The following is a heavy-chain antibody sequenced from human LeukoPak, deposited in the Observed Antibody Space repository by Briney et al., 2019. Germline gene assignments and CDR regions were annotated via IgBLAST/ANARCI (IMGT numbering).Heavy chain of an antibody. V-gene: IGHV3-23*01. J-gene: IGHJ4*02. CDR2: ISGSGGST. CDR3: AKDASRKPYSSSWYRGTYYFDY. CDR1: GFTFSSYA. Sequence: PGGSLRLSCAASGFTFSSYAMSWVRQAPGKGLEWVSAISGSGGSTYYADSVKGRFTISRDNSKNTLYLQMNSLRAEDTAVYYCAKDASRKPYSSSWYRGTYYFDYWGQGTLVTVSS. D-gene: IGHD6-13*01.